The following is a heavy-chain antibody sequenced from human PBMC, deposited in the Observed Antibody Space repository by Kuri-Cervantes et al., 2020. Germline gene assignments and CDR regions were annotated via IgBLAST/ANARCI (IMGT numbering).Heavy chain of an antibody. CDR2: ISYDGSNK. J-gene: IGHJ4*02. CDR1: GFTFSSYG. Sequence: GGSLTLSCAASGFTFSSYGMHWVRQAPGKGLEWVAVISYDGSNKYYADSVKGRFTISRDNSNNTLYLQMNSLRAEDTAVYYCAKDWELSYWGQGTLVTVSS. CDR3: AKDWELSY. V-gene: IGHV3-30*18. D-gene: IGHD1-26*01.